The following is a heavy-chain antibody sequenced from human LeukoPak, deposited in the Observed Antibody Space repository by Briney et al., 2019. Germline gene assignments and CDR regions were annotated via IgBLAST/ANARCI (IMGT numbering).Heavy chain of an antibody. CDR3: ARTEVDDAFDI. V-gene: IGHV4-61*02. CDR2: IYTIGST. Sequence: SETLSLTCTVSGGSISSGSYYWTWIRQPAGKGLEWIGRIYTIGSTNYNPSLKSRVTISVDTSKNHFSLKLSPVTAADTAVYYCARTEVDDAFDIWGQGTMVTVSS. CDR1: GGSISSGSYY. J-gene: IGHJ3*02.